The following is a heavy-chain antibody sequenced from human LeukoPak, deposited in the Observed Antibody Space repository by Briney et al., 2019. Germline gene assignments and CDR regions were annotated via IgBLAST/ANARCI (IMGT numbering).Heavy chain of an antibody. CDR3: ARAGYCSGGSCRYYFDY. Sequence: SVKVSCTASGGTFSSYAISWVRQAPGQGLEWMGRIIPIFGTANYAQKFQGRVTITTDESTSTAYMELSSLRSEDTAVYYCARAGYCSGGSCRYYFDYWGQGTLVTVSS. D-gene: IGHD2-15*01. CDR1: GGTFSSYA. J-gene: IGHJ4*02. V-gene: IGHV1-69*05. CDR2: IIPIFGTA.